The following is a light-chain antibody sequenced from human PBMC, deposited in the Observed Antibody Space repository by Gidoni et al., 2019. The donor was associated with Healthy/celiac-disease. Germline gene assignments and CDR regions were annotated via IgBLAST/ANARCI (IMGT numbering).Light chain of an antibody. CDR2: GAS. Sequence: EIVLTQSPGTLSLSPGERATLSCRARQSCSGIYLAWYQQKPGQAPRLHIHGASSRATGIPDRFSGSGSGTDFTLTISRLEPEDFAVYYCHQYGRSLTFGGGTKVEIK. CDR1: QSCSGIY. V-gene: IGKV3-20*01. J-gene: IGKJ4*01. CDR3: HQYGRSLT.